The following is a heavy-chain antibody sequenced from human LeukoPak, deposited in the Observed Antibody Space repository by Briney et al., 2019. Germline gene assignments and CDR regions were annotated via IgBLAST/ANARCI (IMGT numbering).Heavy chain of an antibody. D-gene: IGHD4-17*01. CDR2: IYHSGST. J-gene: IGHJ4*02. Sequence: SQTLSLTCTVSGGSISSGGYYWSWIRQPPGKGLEWIGYIYHSGSTYYDPSLKSRVTISVDRSKNQFSLKLSSVTAADTAVYYCARGDGTVPYYYFDYWGQGTLVTVSS. CDR1: GGSISSGGYY. V-gene: IGHV4-30-2*01. CDR3: ARGDGTVPYYYFDY.